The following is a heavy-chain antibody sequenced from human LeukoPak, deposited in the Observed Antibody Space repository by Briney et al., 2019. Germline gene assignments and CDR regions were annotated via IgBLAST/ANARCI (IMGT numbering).Heavy chain of an antibody. D-gene: IGHD3-16*02. V-gene: IGHV3-53*01. CDR1: GFTVSSNY. J-gene: IGHJ4*02. Sequence: GGSLRLSCAASGFTVSSNYMSWVRQAPGKGLEWVSVIYSGGSTYYADSVKGRFTISRDNSKNTLYLQMNSLRAEDTAVYYCARLKVVVSPYGDYFDYWGQGTLVTVSS. CDR3: ARLKVVVSPYGDYFDY. CDR2: IYSGGST.